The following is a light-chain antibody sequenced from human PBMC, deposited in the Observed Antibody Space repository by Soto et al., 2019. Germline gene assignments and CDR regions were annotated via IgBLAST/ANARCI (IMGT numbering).Light chain of an antibody. CDR3: QSYDSSLSGFYV. Sequence: QSVLTQPPSVSGAPGQRVTISCTGSSSNIGAGYDVHWYQQLPGTAPKLLIYGNSNRPSGVPHRFSGSKSGTSASLAITGLKAEDEADYYCQSYDSSLSGFYVFGTGTKVTVL. V-gene: IGLV1-40*01. CDR2: GNS. CDR1: SSNIGAGYD. J-gene: IGLJ1*01.